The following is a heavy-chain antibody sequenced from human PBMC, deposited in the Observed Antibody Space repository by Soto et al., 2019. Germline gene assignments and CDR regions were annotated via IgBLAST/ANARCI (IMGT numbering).Heavy chain of an antibody. CDR2: INGDGSST. J-gene: IGHJ4*02. Sequence: GSLRLSCAASGSTLSSYWMHWVRQAPGKGLVWVSRINGDGSSTTYADSVKGRFTLSRDNAKNTLYLQMNSLRAEDTAVYYCERVGYSYAYDYWGQGTLVTVSS. V-gene: IGHV3-74*03. CDR1: GSTLSSYW. CDR3: ERVGYSYAYDY. D-gene: IGHD5-18*01.